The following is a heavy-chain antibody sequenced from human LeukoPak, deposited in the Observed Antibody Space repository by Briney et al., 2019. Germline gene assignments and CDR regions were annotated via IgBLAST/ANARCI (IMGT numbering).Heavy chain of an antibody. J-gene: IGHJ4*02. CDR1: GFNFQRYG. Sequence: PGGFLRLSCVASGFNFQRYGMGWVRQAPGKGLEWVSATSGSADSTHYADSVRGRFTISRDNSKNILYLQMNILRAEDTALYYCAKVADVYSVYYFDSWGPGTLVTVSS. CDR2: TSGSADST. D-gene: IGHD2-21*01. CDR3: AKVADVYSVYYFDS. V-gene: IGHV3-23*01.